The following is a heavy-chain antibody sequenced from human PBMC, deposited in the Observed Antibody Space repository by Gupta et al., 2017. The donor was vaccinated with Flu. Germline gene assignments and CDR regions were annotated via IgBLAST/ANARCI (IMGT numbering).Heavy chain of an antibody. CDR2: ISRSSGYI. CDR1: GFTFSPYT. CDR3: ARLGGSGTAFHYFYGLDV. V-gene: IGHV3-21*02. J-gene: IGHJ6*02. Sequence: EVRLLESGGGLVRPGGSLRLSCVASGFTFSPYTFNWVRQAPGKGREWLASISRSSGYIYYADSVKGRFTISRDNSKTSLYLQMNSLRDEDTALYYCARLGGSGTAFHYFYGLDVWGRGTAVTVSS. D-gene: IGHD2-15*01.